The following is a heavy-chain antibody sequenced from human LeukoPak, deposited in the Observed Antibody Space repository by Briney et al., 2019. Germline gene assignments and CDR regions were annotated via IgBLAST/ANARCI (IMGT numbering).Heavy chain of an antibody. CDR2: ISGSGGSA. V-gene: IGHV3-23*01. J-gene: IGHJ3*02. CDR1: GFTFSSYA. D-gene: IGHD2-21*02. Sequence: PGGSLRLSCAASGFTFSSYAMTWVRQAPGKGLEWVSAISGSGGSAYYADSVKGRFTISRDNSKNTLYLQMNSLRAEDTAVYYCAKDKSTRVVTHAFDIWGQGTMVTVSS. CDR3: AKDKSTRVVTHAFDI.